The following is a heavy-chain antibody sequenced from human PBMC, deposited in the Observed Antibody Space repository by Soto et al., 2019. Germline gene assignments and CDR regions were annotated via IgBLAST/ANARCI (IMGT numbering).Heavy chain of an antibody. Sequence: EVQLVESGGGLVQPGGSLRLSCATSGFTFYNHWMHWVRQAPGKGLVWVSRVNSDGSTTNYADSVMGRFTISRDNGKNTVYLQMNSRRAEDTAVYYCARGLRGWYGLDVWGQGTTITVSS. CDR1: GFTFYNHW. D-gene: IGHD3-10*01. CDR2: VNSDGSTT. J-gene: IGHJ6*02. CDR3: ARGLRGWYGLDV. V-gene: IGHV3-74*01.